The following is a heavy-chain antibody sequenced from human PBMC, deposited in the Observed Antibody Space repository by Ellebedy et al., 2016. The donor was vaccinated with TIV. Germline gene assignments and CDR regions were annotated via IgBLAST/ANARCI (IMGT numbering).Heavy chain of an antibody. CDR2: TYYRSQWYN. CDR1: GDSVSSNSTG. Sequence: MPSGTLSLTCATSGDSVSSNSTGWNSIRQSPSRGLDWLGRTYYRSQWYNDYAGSVKSRITINPDTSKNQFSLQLNSVTPEDTPVYYCARAGGYCYFPQNCYAMDVWGQGTTGTVS. J-gene: IGHJ6*02. D-gene: IGHD2-15*01. V-gene: IGHV6-1*01. CDR3: ARAGGYCYFPQNCYAMDV.